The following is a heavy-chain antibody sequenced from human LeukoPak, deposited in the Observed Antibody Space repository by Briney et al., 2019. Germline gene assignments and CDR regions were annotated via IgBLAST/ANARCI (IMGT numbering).Heavy chain of an antibody. V-gene: IGHV1-18*01. D-gene: IGHD3-10*02. CDR2: ISAYNGNT. CDR1: GFTFTSYG. CDR3: ARGGLSVRIDY. J-gene: IGHJ4*02. Sequence: ASVKVSCKASGFTFTSYGFSWVRQAPGQGLEWMGWISAYNGNTNYAEKFQGRSTMTTDTSTATAYMELRSLRADDTAVYYCARGGLSVRIDYWGRGTLVTVS.